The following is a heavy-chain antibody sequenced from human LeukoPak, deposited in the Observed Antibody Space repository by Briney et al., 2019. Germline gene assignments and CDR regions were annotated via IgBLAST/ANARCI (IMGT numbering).Heavy chain of an antibody. CDR3: ARDPGDY. CDR1: GFTFSSYS. CDR2: ISSSSGTI. J-gene: IGHJ4*02. Sequence: GGSLRLPCAASGFTFSSYSMNWVRQAPGKGLEWVSYISSSSGTIYYADSVKGRFTISRDNAKNSLYLQMNSLRAEDTAVYYCARDPGDYWVQGTLVTVSS. V-gene: IGHV3-48*01.